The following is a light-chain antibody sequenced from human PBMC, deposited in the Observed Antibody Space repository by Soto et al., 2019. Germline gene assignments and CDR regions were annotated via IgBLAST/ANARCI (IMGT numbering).Light chain of an antibody. J-gene: IGKJ1*01. Sequence: DIQMTQSPSTLSASVGDRVTITCRASQSISDWLAWYQQLPGKAPKLLIYKASTLQSGVPSRFSVSGSGTEFTLTISSLQPEDFATYYCLQHNSGPRTFGQGTKVDIK. CDR1: QSISDW. CDR3: LQHNSGPRT. V-gene: IGKV1-5*03. CDR2: KAS.